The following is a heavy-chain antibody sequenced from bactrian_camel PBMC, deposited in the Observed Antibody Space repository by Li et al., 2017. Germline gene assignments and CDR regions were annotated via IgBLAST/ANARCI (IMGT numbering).Heavy chain of an antibody. CDR1: GYTFKRYC. D-gene: IGHD8*01. V-gene: IGHV3S40*01. CDR3: AADDGRVRKVPLEYKSYNY. Sequence: DVQLVESGGGSVQTGGSLRLSCTRPGYTFKRYCMGWFRQAPEKEREGVAAIYFGSSNTFYADSVEGRFTISQDNAKNTMYLQMNTLKPEDTAMYYCAADDGRVRKVPLEYKSYNYWGQGTQVTVS. CDR2: IYFGSSNT. J-gene: IGHJ4*01.